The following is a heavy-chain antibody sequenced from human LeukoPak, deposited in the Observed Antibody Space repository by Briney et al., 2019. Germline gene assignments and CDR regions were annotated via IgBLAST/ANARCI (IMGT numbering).Heavy chain of an antibody. J-gene: IGHJ4*02. CDR1: GFTFSSYA. CDR2: ISGSGGST. CDR3: AKVAYDSGSYSSYYFDY. V-gene: IGHV3-23*01. Sequence: PGGSLRLSCAASGFTFSSYAMSWVRQAPGKGLEWVSAISGSGGSTYYADSVKGRFTISRDNSKNTLYLQMNSLRAEDTAVYYCAKVAYDSGSYSSYYFDYWGQGTLVTVSS. D-gene: IGHD3-10*01.